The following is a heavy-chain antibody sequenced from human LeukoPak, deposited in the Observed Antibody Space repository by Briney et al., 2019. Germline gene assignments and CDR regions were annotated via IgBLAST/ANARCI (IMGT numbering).Heavy chain of an antibody. D-gene: IGHD3-22*01. J-gene: IGHJ4*02. CDR1: GFTFTNYW. CDR2: IWYDGSNK. V-gene: IGHV3-33*07. CDR3: ARARGVSTGYRPIDY. Sequence: GGSLRLSCAASGFTFTNYWMFWVRQAPGKGLEWVAVIWYDGSNKHYAESVKGRFSISRDNSKSTLYLQMNSLRAEDTAVYYCARARGVSTGYRPIDYWGQGTLVTVSS.